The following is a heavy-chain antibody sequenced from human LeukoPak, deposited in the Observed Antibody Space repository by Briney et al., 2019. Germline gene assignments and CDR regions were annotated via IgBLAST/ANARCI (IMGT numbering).Heavy chain of an antibody. V-gene: IGHV5-51*01. CDR1: GYSFTSYW. Sequence: GESLKISCKGSGYSFTSYWIGWVRQIPGKGLEWMGIISPGDSDTRYSPSFQGQVTISADKSISAAYLQWSSLKASDTAMYYCARRAGYDFWSGYYGSFGDDAFDIWGQGTMVTVSS. CDR2: ISPGDSDT. CDR3: ARRAGYDFWSGYYGSFGDDAFDI. D-gene: IGHD3-3*01. J-gene: IGHJ3*02.